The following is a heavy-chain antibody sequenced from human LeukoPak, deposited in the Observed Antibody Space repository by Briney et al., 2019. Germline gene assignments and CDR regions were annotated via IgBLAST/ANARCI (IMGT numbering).Heavy chain of an antibody. J-gene: IGHJ3*02. CDR1: GGSISSSSYY. D-gene: IGHD2-21*02. CDR3: ARTIVVVTDDAFDI. V-gene: IGHV4-39*07. Sequence: PSETLSLTCTVSGGSISSSSYYWGWIRQPPGKGLEWIGSIYYSGSTNYNPSLKSRVTISVDTSKNQFSLKLSSVTAADTAVYYCARTIVVVTDDAFDIWGQGTMVTVSS. CDR2: IYYSGST.